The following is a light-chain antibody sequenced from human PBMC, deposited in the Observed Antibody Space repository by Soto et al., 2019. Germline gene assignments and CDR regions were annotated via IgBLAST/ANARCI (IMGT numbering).Light chain of an antibody. CDR1: QSVSSNY. CDR3: QQYGSSRT. V-gene: IGKV3-20*01. CDR2: GAS. J-gene: IGKJ5*01. Sequence: EIVLTQSPGTLSLSPGERATLSCRASQSVSSNYLAWYQQKPGQAPRLLIYGASSRANGIPDRFSGSGSGTDLTLTISRLEPEDFSVYYCQQYGSSRTFGQGTRLEIK.